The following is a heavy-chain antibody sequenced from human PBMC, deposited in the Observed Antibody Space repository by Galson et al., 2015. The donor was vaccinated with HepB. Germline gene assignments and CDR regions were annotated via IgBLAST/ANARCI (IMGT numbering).Heavy chain of an antibody. J-gene: IGHJ4*02. CDR1: GFTFSNYW. CDR2: INSDGTYI. V-gene: IGHV3-74*01. D-gene: IGHD6-13*01. Sequence: SLRLSCAASGFTFSNYWMHWVRQAPGKGLVWVSRINSDGTYITYADSVKGRFTISRDNAKNTLYLQMTSPRAEDTALYYCARTRRAAAGIFDNWGQGPLVTVSS. CDR3: ARTRRAAAGIFDN.